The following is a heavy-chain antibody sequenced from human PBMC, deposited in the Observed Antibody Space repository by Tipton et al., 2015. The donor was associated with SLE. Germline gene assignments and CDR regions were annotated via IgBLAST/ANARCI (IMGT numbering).Heavy chain of an antibody. CDR1: GYTFTTYG. Sequence: QLVQSGVEVKKPGASVGVSCKASGYTFTTYGISWVRQAPGQGLEWMGWISTYNGNTNYAQKLQGRVTMTSDTSTSTAYMELRSLRSDDTAIYYCARVRVDTAMGVFDFWGQGTLVSVSS. V-gene: IGHV1-18*01. D-gene: IGHD5-18*01. CDR3: ARVRVDTAMGVFDF. CDR2: ISTYNGNT. J-gene: IGHJ4*02.